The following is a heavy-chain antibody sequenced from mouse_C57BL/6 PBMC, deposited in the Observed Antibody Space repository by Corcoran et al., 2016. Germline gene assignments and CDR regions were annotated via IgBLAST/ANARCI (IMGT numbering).Heavy chain of an antibody. CDR2: IYPGDGDT. V-gene: IGHV1-80*01. CDR1: GYAFSSYW. D-gene: IGHD2-3*01. J-gene: IGHJ3*01. Sequence: QVQLQQSGAELVKPGASVKIYCKASGYAFSSYWMKWVKQRPGKGLEWIGQIYPGDGDTNYNGKFKGKATLTADKSSSTAYMQLSSLTSEDSAVYFCAREGPNYDGYYFFAYWGQGTLVTVSA. CDR3: AREGPNYDGYYFFAY.